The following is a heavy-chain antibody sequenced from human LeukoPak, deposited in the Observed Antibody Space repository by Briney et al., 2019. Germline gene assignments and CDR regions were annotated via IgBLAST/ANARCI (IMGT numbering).Heavy chain of an antibody. Sequence: SETLSLTCTVSGGSISSYYGSWIRQPPGKGLEWIGYIYYSGSTNYNPSLKSRVTISVDTSKNQFSLKLSSVTAADTAVYYCARQDYYGSGSYYYFDYWGQGTLVTVSS. CDR1: GGSISSYY. J-gene: IGHJ4*02. CDR3: ARQDYYGSGSYYYFDY. CDR2: IYYSGST. D-gene: IGHD3-10*01. V-gene: IGHV4-59*01.